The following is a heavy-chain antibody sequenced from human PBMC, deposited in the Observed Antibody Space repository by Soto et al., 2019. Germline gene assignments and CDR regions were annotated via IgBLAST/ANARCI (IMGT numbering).Heavy chain of an antibody. Sequence: GGSLRLSCVASGFSFSSYAMSWVRQAPGKELEWVSVISGSDGSTYYADSVKGRFTISRDNSKNTLYLQMNSLRAEDTAVYYCAKDRERDAWYEDYWGQGALVTVSS. CDR1: GFSFSSYA. V-gene: IGHV3-23*01. CDR2: ISGSDGST. J-gene: IGHJ4*02. CDR3: AKDRERDAWYEDY. D-gene: IGHD6-13*01.